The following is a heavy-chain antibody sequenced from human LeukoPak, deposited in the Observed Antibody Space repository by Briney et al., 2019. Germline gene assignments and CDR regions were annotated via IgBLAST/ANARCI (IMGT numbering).Heavy chain of an antibody. Sequence: GGSLSLSCAASGFSFSSSWMTWVRQAPGKGLEWVATLKKDGSEKFYVNSVKGRFTISRDNTKDSLYLQMNSLRADDTAVYYCASLWDDGYWGQGTLVTVSS. D-gene: IGHD1-1*01. J-gene: IGHJ4*02. CDR2: LKKDGSEK. V-gene: IGHV3-7*02. CDR1: GFSFSSSW. CDR3: ASLWDDGY.